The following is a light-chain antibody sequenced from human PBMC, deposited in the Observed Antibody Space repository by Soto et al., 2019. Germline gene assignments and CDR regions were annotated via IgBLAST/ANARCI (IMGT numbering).Light chain of an antibody. Sequence: QPVLTQPPSASGSPGQSVTISCTGTSSDVGGYNYVSWYQQHPGKAPKLMIYEVSKRPSGVPDRFSGSKSGNTASLTVSGLQAEDEADYYCSSYAGSNTSFGGGTQLTVL. CDR3: SSYAGSNTS. CDR2: EVS. J-gene: IGLJ2*01. V-gene: IGLV2-8*01. CDR1: SSDVGGYNY.